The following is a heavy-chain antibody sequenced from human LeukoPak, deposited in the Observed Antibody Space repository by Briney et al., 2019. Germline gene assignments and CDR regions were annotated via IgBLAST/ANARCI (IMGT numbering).Heavy chain of an antibody. J-gene: IGHJ5*02. Sequence: ASVKVSCKASGYTFTSYGISWVRQAPGQGLEWMGWISAYNGNTNYAQKLQGRVTMTTDTSTSTAYMELRSLRSDDTAVYYCARDAYSSSWYGGSWFDPWGQGTLVTVSS. CDR3: ARDAYSSSWYGGSWFDP. V-gene: IGHV1-18*01. CDR1: GYTFTSYG. CDR2: ISAYNGNT. D-gene: IGHD6-13*01.